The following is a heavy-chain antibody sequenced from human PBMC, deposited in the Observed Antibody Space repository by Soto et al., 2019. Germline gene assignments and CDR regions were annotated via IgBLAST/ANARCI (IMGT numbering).Heavy chain of an antibody. CDR1: GGSISSYY. CDR3: ARGDPLLWFGEKVYYGMDV. CDR2: IYFSGST. J-gene: IGHJ6*02. V-gene: IGHV4-59*01. D-gene: IGHD3-10*01. Sequence: QVQLQESGPGLVKPSETLSLTCTVSGGSISSYYWSWIRQPPGKGLEWIGYIYFSGSTNYNPSLTGRVPISVDTPKXXFXLRLSSVTAADTAVYYCARGDPLLWFGEKVYYGMDVWGQGTTVAVSS.